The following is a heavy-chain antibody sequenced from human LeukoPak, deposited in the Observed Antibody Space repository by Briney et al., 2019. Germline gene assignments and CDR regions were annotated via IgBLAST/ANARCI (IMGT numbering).Heavy chain of an antibody. V-gene: IGHV1-69*04. CDR2: ITPILGIA. D-gene: IGHD2-2*01. J-gene: IGHJ4*02. Sequence: SVKVSCKASGGTFSSYAISWVRQAPGQGLEWMGRITPILGIANYAQKFQGRVTITADKSTSTAYMELSSLRSEDTAVYYCARGIGYCSSTSCHDYWGQGTLVTVSS. CDR1: GGTFSSYA. CDR3: ARGIGYCSSTSCHDY.